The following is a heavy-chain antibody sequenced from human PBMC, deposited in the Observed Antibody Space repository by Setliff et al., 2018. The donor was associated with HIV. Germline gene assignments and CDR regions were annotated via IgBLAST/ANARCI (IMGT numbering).Heavy chain of an antibody. J-gene: IGHJ4*02. CDR3: ARVYEAQYGYRFDY. Sequence: SQTLSLTCAIAAGDRVSNNNAAWNWIRQSPSRGLEWLGRTRYRSKWYHDYAASLKGRMNISSDTSRNQFSLQLNSVTPEDTAIYYCARVYEAQYGYRFDYWGQGILVTVSS. D-gene: IGHD6-25*01. CDR1: AGDRVSNNNAA. V-gene: IGHV6-1*01. CDR2: TRYRSKWYH.